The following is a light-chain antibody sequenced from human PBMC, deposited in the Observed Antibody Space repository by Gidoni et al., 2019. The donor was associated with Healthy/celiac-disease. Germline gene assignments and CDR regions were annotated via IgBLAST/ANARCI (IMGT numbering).Light chain of an antibody. Sequence: DIVMTQSPDSLAVSLGERATINCKSSQTVLYRSDNMNYLSWYQQKTGQSPKLLIYLASNRASVVPYRFSGSVSGTDFTLTFSTLQAEDAAVYFCQQYYDSPRTFGQGTKVEIK. CDR2: LAS. CDR3: QQYYDSPRT. J-gene: IGKJ1*01. CDR1: QTVLYRSDNMNY. V-gene: IGKV4-1*01.